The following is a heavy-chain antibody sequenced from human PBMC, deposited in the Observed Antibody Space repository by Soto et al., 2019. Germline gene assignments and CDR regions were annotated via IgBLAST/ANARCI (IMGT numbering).Heavy chain of an antibody. CDR3: AWIYPGCSDYPHVFDI. J-gene: IGHJ3*02. Sequence: ESGPTLVNPTQTLTLTCTFSGFSLSTSVMCVSWIRQPPGKALEWLARIDWDDDKFYSTSLKTRLTISKDTSKNQVARTLTNMDPGDTATYYCAWIYPGCSDYPHVFDIWSQGTLVT. CDR2: IDWDDDK. V-gene: IGHV2-70*17. D-gene: IGHD6-25*01. CDR1: GFSLSTSVMC.